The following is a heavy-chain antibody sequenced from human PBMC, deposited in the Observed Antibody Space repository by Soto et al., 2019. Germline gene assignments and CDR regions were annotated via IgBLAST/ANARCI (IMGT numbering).Heavy chain of an antibody. J-gene: IGHJ4*02. CDR2: ISSSSSYI. CDR1: GFTFSSYS. Sequence: GGSLRLSCAASGFTFSSYSMNWVRQAPGKGLKWVSSISSSSSYIYYADSVKGRFTISRDNAKNSLYLQMNSLRAEDTAVYYCARDDTYCSGGSCYSGPLDYWGQGTLVTVSS. D-gene: IGHD2-15*01. V-gene: IGHV3-21*01. CDR3: ARDDTYCSGGSCYSGPLDY.